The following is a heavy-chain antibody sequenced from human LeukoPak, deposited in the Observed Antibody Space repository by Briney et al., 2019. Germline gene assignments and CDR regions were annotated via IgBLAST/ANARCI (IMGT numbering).Heavy chain of an antibody. D-gene: IGHD4-17*01. CDR1: GFTVSSNY. CDR3: IVFGDSNH. V-gene: IGHV3-53*01. Sequence: GGSLRLSCAASGFTVSSNYMSWVRQAPGKGLEWVSAIHTSGDTCYADSVKGRFTISKDTSKNTLYLQINSLRVEDTAVYYCIVFGDSNHWGQGTLVTVSS. CDR2: IHTSGDT. J-gene: IGHJ5*02.